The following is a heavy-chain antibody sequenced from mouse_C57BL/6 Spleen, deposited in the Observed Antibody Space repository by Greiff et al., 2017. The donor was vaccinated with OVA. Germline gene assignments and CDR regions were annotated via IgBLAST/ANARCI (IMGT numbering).Heavy chain of an antibody. CDR3: ARWDYDSY. D-gene: IGHD2-4*01. CDR1: GYTFTDYY. CDR2: IYPGSGNT. V-gene: IGHV1-76*01. Sequence: QVQLKESGAELVRPGASVKLSCKASGYTFTDYYINWVKQRPGQGLEWIARIYPGSGNTYYNEKFKGKATLTAEKSSSTAYMQLSSLTSEDSAVYFCARWDYDSYWGQGTLVTVSA. J-gene: IGHJ3*01.